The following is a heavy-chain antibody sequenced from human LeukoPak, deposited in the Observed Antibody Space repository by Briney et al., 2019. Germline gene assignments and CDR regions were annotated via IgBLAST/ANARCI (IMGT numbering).Heavy chain of an antibody. D-gene: IGHD5-18*01. CDR3: ARDAVDTANAV. CDR2: INSDGSIT. V-gene: IGHV3-74*01. J-gene: IGHJ6*02. Sequence: GSLRLSCAASGFTVSSKYMSWVRQAPGKGLVWVSHINSDGSITSYADSVKGRFTISRDNAKNTLYLQMNSLRAEDTAVYYCARDAVDTANAVWGQGTTVTVSS. CDR1: GFTVSSKY.